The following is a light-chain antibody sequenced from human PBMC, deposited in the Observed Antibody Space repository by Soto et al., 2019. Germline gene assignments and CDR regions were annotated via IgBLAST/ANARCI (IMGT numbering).Light chain of an antibody. CDR2: DVS. Sequence: QSALTQPASVSGSPGQSVTVSCIGTSSDVGDYNSVSWYQQHPGKAPKLMIYDVSKRPSGVPDRFPGSKSGNTASLTISGLQAEDEADYYCCSYVGGYSYVFGIGTKVTVL. CDR1: SSDVGDYNS. CDR3: CSYVGGYSYV. J-gene: IGLJ1*01. V-gene: IGLV2-11*01.